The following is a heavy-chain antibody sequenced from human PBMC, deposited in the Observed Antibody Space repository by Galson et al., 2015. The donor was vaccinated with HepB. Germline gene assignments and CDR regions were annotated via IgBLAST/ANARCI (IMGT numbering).Heavy chain of an antibody. D-gene: IGHD6-13*01. Sequence: CAISGDSVSSNSAAWNWVRQSPSRGLEWLGRTYYRSKWYNDYAVSVKSRITLNPDTSKNQFSLQLHSVIPEDTAVYYCAREAAAHDAFDLWGQGTMVTVSS. CDR2: TYYRSKWYN. J-gene: IGHJ3*01. V-gene: IGHV6-1*01. CDR3: AREAAAHDAFDL. CDR1: GDSVSSNSAA.